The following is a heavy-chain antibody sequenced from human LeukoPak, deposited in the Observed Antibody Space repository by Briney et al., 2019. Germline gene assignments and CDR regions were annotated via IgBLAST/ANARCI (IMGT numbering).Heavy chain of an antibody. V-gene: IGHV3-74*01. Sequence: PGGSLRLSCAASGFTFSSYWMHWVRQAPGKGLVWVSRINSDGSSTSYADSVKGRFTISRDNARNSLYLQMNSLTVEDTAVYYCARDMGWQQFDQWGQGTLVTVSS. J-gene: IGHJ4*02. CDR3: ARDMGWQQFDQ. CDR2: INSDGSST. CDR1: GFTFSSYW. D-gene: IGHD5-24*01.